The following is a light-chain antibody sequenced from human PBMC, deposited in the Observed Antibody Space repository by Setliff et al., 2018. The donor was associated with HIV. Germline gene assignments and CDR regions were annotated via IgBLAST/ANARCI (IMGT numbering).Light chain of an antibody. CDR1: SSDVGGYNF. V-gene: IGLV2-14*01. CDR2: EVS. Sequence: QSVLAQPASVSGSPGQSITISCTGTSSDVGGYNFVSWYQQHPGKAPKLIIYEVSNRPSGVSNRFSGSKSGNTASLTISGLRAEDEADYYCSSYISSSTLFGTGTKV. CDR3: SSYISSSTL. J-gene: IGLJ1*01.